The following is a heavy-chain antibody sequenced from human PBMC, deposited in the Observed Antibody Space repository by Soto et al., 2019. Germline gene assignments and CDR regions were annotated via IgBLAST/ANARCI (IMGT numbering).Heavy chain of an antibody. CDR3: ARDLLDTTVDYYFDY. V-gene: IGHV4-30-4*01. CDR2: IYHSGSS. J-gene: IGHJ4*02. Sequence: SETLSLTXTVSGGSISSGTYYWSWIRQPPGKGLEWIGYIYHSGSSQYNPSLKSRVTISIDTSKNQFSLELRSVTAADTAVYYCARDLLDTTVDYYFDYWGPGRLVTVSS. CDR1: GGSISSGTYY. D-gene: IGHD4-17*01.